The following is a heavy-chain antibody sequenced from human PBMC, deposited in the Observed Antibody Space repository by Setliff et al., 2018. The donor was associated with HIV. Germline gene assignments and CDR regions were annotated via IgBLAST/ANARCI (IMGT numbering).Heavy chain of an antibody. CDR2: IGSSGNIM. J-gene: IGHJ3*02. Sequence: GSLRLSCAASGFSFNNAWMSWVRQAPGKGLEWLSYIGSSGNIMYYADSVKGRFTISRDNAKNSLYLQMNSLRADDTAVYYCARALYYYDSFDAFDIWGQGTMVTVSS. CDR1: GFSFNNAW. D-gene: IGHD3-22*01. CDR3: ARALYYYDSFDAFDI. V-gene: IGHV3-48*04.